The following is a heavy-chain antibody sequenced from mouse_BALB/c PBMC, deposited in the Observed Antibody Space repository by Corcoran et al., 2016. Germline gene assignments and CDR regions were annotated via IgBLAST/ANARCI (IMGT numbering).Heavy chain of an antibody. CDR3: ARDYGSSQAWFAY. V-gene: IGHV9-1*02. J-gene: IGHJ3*01. CDR1: GYTFTKYG. CDR2: IKTYTGEP. D-gene: IGHD1-1*01. Sequence: QIQLVQSGPELKKPGEKVKISCKASGYTFTKYGMNWVKQAPGKGLKWMGWIKTYTGEPTYADDFKGRFAFSLETSASTAYLQINNLKNEDMATYFCARDYGSSQAWFAYWGQGTLVTVSA.